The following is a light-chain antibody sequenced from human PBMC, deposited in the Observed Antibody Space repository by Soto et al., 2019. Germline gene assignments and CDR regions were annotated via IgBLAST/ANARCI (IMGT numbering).Light chain of an antibody. V-gene: IGKV3-15*01. J-gene: IGKJ3*01. CDR2: GAS. CDR1: QSISSN. CDR3: QQYNNWPFT. Sequence: EIVMTQSPATLSVSPGERATLSCRASQSISSNLAWYQQKPGQAPRLLIYGASTRATGIPATFSGSGSGTESTLTISSLQSEDFAVYYCQQYNNWPFTFGPGTKVDSK.